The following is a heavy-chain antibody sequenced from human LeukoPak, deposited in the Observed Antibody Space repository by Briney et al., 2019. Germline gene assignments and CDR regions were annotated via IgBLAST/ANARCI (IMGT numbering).Heavy chain of an antibody. CDR2: IIQDGSDN. CDR3: ARDFRWTGGYFDN. CDR1: GFTFSNYR. V-gene: IGHV3-7*01. Sequence: GGSLRLSCAASGFTFSNYRMSWVRQAPGKGLEWVANIIQDGSDNHYMDSVKGRFTISRDNAKNSLYLQMNSLGADDTAVYYCARDFRWTGGYFDNWGQGTLVTVSS. J-gene: IGHJ4*02. D-gene: IGHD1-14*01.